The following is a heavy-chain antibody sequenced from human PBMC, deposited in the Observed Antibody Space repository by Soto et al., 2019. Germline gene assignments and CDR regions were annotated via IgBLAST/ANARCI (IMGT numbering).Heavy chain of an antibody. CDR1: GGSISSGGYY. D-gene: IGHD2-21*02. V-gene: IGHV4-31*03. CDR2: IYYSGST. J-gene: IGHJ4*02. Sequence: QVQLQESGPGLVKPSQTLSLTCTVSGGSISSGGYYWSWIRQHPGKGLEWIGYIYYSGSTYYNPYHKSRVPISVDTSKDRFSLTLSSVTAADTAVYYCASAWDWYCGGDCYRSPPFDYWGQGTLVTVSS. CDR3: ASAWDWYCGGDCYRSPPFDY.